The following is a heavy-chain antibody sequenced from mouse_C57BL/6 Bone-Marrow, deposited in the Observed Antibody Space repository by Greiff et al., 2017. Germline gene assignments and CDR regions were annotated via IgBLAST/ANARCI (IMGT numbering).Heavy chain of an antibody. D-gene: IGHD1-1*01. Sequence: EVKLVESGGGLVKPGGSLKLSCAASGFTFSSYAMSWVRQTPEKRLEWVATISAGGSYTYYPDNVKGRFTISRDNAKNNLYLQMSHLKSEDTAMYYCARESNYGSSWGFAYWGQGTLVTVSA. CDR2: ISAGGSYT. J-gene: IGHJ3*01. V-gene: IGHV5-4*01. CDR3: ARESNYGSSWGFAY. CDR1: GFTFSSYA.